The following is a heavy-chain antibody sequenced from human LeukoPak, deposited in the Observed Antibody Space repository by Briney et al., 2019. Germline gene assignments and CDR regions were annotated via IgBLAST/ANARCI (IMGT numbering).Heavy chain of an antibody. CDR2: IKQDGSEK. CDR1: GFTFSSYW. Sequence: GGSLRLSCAASGFTFSSYWMSWVRQAPGKGLEWVANIKQDGSEKYYVDSVKGRFTISRDNAKNSLYLQMNSLRAEDTAVYYCARAEGRWGPNAFDIWSQGTMVTVSS. CDR3: ARAEGRWGPNAFDI. V-gene: IGHV3-7*01. J-gene: IGHJ3*02. D-gene: IGHD4-23*01.